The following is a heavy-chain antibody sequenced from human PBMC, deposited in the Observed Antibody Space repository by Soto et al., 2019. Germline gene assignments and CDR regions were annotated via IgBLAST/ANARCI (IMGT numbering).Heavy chain of an antibody. CDR2: ISGSGGST. V-gene: IGHV3-23*01. D-gene: IGHD3-9*01. Sequence: GGSLRLSCAASGFTFSSYAMSWVRQAPGKGLEWVSAISGSGGSTYYADSVKGRFTISRDNSKNTLYLQMNSLRAEDTAVYYCAKESRGIRNYDILTGYYHYFDYWGQGTLVTVSS. CDR3: AKESRGIRNYDILTGYYHYFDY. CDR1: GFTFSSYA. J-gene: IGHJ4*02.